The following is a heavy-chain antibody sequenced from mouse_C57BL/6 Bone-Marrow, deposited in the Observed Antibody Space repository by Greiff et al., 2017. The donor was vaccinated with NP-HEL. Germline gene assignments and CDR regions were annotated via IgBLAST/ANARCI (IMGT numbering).Heavy chain of an antibody. CDR1: GYAFTNYL. CDR2: INPGSGNT. CDR3: ALRITTVVPMGY. D-gene: IGHD1-1*01. Sequence: QVQLQQSGAELVRPGTSVKVSCKASGYAFTNYLIEWVKQRPGQGLEWIGVINPGSGNTYYNEKFKGKATLTADKSSSTAYMELRSLTSEDSAVYFCALRITTVVPMGYWGQGTSVTVSS. V-gene: IGHV1-54*01. J-gene: IGHJ4*01.